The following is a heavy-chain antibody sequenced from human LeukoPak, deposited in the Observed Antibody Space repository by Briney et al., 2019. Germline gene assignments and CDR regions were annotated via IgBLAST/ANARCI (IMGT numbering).Heavy chain of an antibody. CDR3: AKHFGSGRGVDYFDY. CDR1: GFTFSSYS. J-gene: IGHJ4*02. D-gene: IGHD3-10*01. V-gene: IGHV3-21*04. CDR2: ISSSSCYM. Sequence: PGGSLRLSCAASGFTFSSYSMNWVRQAPGKGLEWVSTISSSSCYMYYADSVKGRFTISRDNSRNTVYLQMDSLRAEDTAVYYCAKHFGSGRGVDYFDYWGQGTLVTVSS.